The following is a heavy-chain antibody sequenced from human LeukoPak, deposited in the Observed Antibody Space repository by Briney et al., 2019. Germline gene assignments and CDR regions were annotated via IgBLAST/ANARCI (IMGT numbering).Heavy chain of an antibody. CDR1: GFTFSNYW. CDR2: INCDWSST. CDR3: ARSHYYDSSGYYYYYYGMDV. D-gene: IGHD3-22*01. J-gene: IGHJ6*02. V-gene: IGHV3-74*01. Sequence: GFLRLFWAASGFTFSNYWMHRVRQTPGKGLVWVSRINCDWSSTRYADSVKGRFTISRDNAKNTLYLQMNSLRAEDTAVYYCARSHYYDSSGYYYYYYGMDVWGQGTTVTVSS.